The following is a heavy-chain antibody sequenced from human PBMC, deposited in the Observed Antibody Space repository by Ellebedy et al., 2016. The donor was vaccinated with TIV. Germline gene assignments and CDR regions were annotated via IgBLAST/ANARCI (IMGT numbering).Heavy chain of an antibody. D-gene: IGHD4-23*01. CDR2: INSDGSST. V-gene: IGHV3-74*01. J-gene: IGHJ3*01. CDR1: GFTFSSYW. Sequence: GESLKISCAASGFTFSSYWMHWVRQAPGKGLVWVSRINSDGSSTTYVDSVQGRFPISRDNAKNTLYLQMNSLRAEDTSIYFCARDPVGVRPAFDVWGQGTMVTVSS. CDR3: ARDPVGVRPAFDV.